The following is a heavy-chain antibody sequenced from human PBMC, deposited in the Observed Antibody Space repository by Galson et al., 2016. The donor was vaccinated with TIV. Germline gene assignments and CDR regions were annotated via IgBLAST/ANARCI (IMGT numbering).Heavy chain of an antibody. CDR2: VNPKSGDT. D-gene: IGHD3/OR15-3a*01. CDR3: ARDGLDMTTAVALPDY. Sequence: SVKVSCKASGYSFTDYYIHWVRQAPGQGFEWMGWVNPKSGDTNYAQKFQGRVAMTRDTSINTAYMELSRLRSGDTAVYYCARDGLDMTTAVALPDYWGQGTLVTVSS. V-gene: IGHV1-2*02. J-gene: IGHJ4*02. CDR1: GYSFTDYY.